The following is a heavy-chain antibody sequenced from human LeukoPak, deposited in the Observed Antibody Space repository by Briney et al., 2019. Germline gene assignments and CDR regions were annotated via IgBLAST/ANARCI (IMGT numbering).Heavy chain of an antibody. V-gene: IGHV4-4*02. D-gene: IGHD3-10*01. CDR2: IYHSGST. CDR3: AREEVLWFGETLEDWFDP. CDR1: GGSISSSNW. J-gene: IGHJ5*02. Sequence: PSGTLSLTCAVSGGSISSSNWWSSVRQPPGKGLEWIGEIYHSGSTNYNPSLKSRVTISVDKSKNQFSLKLSSVTAADTAVYYCAREEVLWFGETLEDWFDPWGQGTLVTVSS.